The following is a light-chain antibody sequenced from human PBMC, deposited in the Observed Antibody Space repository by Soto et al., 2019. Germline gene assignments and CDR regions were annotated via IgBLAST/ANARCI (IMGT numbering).Light chain of an antibody. CDR3: QQYGSSLIT. CDR2: GAS. V-gene: IGKV3-20*01. J-gene: IGKJ5*01. CDR1: QSVSSNY. Sequence: EIVLTQSPGTLSLSPGEEATLSCRASQSVSSNYLAWYQQKPGQAPRLLIYGASSRPTGIPDRFSGSGSGTDFTLTITRLEPEDFAVYYCQQYGSSLITFGQGTRLEIK.